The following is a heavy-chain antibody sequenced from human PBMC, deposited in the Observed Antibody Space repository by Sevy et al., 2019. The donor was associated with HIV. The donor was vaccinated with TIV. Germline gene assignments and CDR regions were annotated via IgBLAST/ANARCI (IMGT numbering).Heavy chain of an antibody. V-gene: IGHV3-48*02. CDR1: RLTFSSSS. Sequence: GGSLRLSCAASRLTFSSSSVNWVRQAPGKGLEWVSYISSSSTTIYYADSVNGRFTISRDNAKNSLYLQMNSLRDEDTAVYYCARGFMGADYYYGMDVWGQGTTVTVSS. CDR3: ARGFMGADYYYGMDV. D-gene: IGHD3-3*01. J-gene: IGHJ6*02. CDR2: ISSSSTTI.